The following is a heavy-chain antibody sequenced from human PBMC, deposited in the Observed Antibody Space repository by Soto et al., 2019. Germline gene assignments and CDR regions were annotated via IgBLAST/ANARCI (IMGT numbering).Heavy chain of an antibody. CDR3: AKEDIVVVPAAREFYGMDV. D-gene: IGHD2-2*01. J-gene: IGHJ6*02. CDR1: GFTFSSYA. Sequence: GGSLRLSCAASGFTFSSYAMSWVRQAPGKGLEWVSAISGSGGSTYYADSVKGRFTISRDNSKNTLYLQMNSLRAEDTAVYYCAKEDIVVVPAAREFYGMDVWGQGTTVTVSS. CDR2: ISGSGGST. V-gene: IGHV3-23*01.